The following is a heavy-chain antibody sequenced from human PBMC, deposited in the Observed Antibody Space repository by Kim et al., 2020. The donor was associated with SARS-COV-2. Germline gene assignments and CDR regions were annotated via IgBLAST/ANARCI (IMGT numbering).Heavy chain of an antibody. D-gene: IGHD6-19*01. Sequence: GGSLRLSCAGSGFISSNYAMHWVCRAPGKGLEWVSVLCGGESCTYYADSVKGRFTMSRDSSKNTLFLQMKSLSAEDTAVYYCAKSPYSGGGGIDYWGQGTLVTVSS. J-gene: IGHJ4*02. CDR2: LCGGESCT. CDR3: AKSPYSGGGGIDY. CDR1: GFISSNYA. V-gene: IGHV3-23*03.